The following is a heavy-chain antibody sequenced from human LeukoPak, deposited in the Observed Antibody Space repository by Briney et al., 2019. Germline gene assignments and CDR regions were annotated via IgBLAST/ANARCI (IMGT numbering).Heavy chain of an antibody. CDR2: IYYSGST. D-gene: IGHD3-10*01. CDR1: GGSISSSSYY. Sequence: SETLSLTCTVSGGSISSSSYYWGWIRQPPGKGLEWIGSIYYSGSTYYNPSLKSRVTISVDTSKNQFSLKLSSATAADTAVYYCARHGGFGANWFDPWGQGTLVTVSS. V-gene: IGHV4-39*01. J-gene: IGHJ5*02. CDR3: ARHGGFGANWFDP.